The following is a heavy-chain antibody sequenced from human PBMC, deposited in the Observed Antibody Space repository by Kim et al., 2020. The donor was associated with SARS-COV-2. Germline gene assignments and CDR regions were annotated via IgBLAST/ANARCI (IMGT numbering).Heavy chain of an antibody. V-gene: IGHV3-30*18. D-gene: IGHD1-26*01. J-gene: IGHJ2*01. CDR1: GFTFSSYG. Sequence: GGSLRLSCAASGFTFSSYGMHWVRQAPGKGLEWVAVISYDGSNKYYADSVKGRFTISRDNSKNTLYLQMNSLRAEDTAVYYCAKEGSRELSVGVDFDLWGRGTLVTVSS. CDR2: ISYDGSNK. CDR3: AKEGSRELSVGVDFDL.